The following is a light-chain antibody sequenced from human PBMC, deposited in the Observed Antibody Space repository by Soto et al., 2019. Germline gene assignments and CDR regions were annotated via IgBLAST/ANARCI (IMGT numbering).Light chain of an antibody. CDR1: QSVGSS. CDR3: QLHVIPRLT. J-gene: IGKJ4*01. V-gene: IGKV3-11*01. Sequence: VLTQTSDTRSVGPGERARLSRKASQSVGSSLAWYQQKLGQAPRLLIYAASDRATGIPGMFSGCGSGTRFTLNVSSLDPADLAVYCCQLHVIPRLTFGVGTKVDIK. CDR2: AAS.